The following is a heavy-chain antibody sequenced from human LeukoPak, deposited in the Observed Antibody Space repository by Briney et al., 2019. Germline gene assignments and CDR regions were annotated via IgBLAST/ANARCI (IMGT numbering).Heavy chain of an antibody. Sequence: SETPSLTCTVSGGSISSSSYYWGWIRPPPGKGLVWIGRIYYSGSTYYNPSLKSRVTISVDTSKNQFSLKLSSVTAADTAVYYCAREHCSGGSCYSIYYYYYMDVWGKGTTVTVSS. CDR2: IYYSGST. CDR3: AREHCSGGSCYSIYYYYYMDV. J-gene: IGHJ6*03. CDR1: GGSISSSSYY. D-gene: IGHD2-15*01. V-gene: IGHV4-39*07.